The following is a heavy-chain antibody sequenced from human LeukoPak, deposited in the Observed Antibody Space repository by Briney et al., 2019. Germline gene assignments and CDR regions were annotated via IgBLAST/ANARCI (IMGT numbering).Heavy chain of an antibody. Sequence: SETLSLTCTVSGGSISSYYWSWIRQPPGKGLEWIGYIYYSGSTNYNPSLKSRVTMSVDTSKNQFSLKLSSVTAADTAVYYCARELAAGTEQAFDIWGQGTMVTVSS. V-gene: IGHV4-59*01. J-gene: IGHJ3*02. CDR3: ARELAAGTEQAFDI. D-gene: IGHD6-13*01. CDR1: GGSISSYY. CDR2: IYYSGST.